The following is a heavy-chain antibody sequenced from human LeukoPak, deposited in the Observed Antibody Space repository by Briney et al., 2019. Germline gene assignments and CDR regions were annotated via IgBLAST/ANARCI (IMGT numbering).Heavy chain of an antibody. J-gene: IGHJ6*02. V-gene: IGHV1-3*02. D-gene: IGHD3-3*01. CDR1: GYTFTSYA. Sequence: ASVKVSCKASGYTFTSYAMHWVRQAPGQRLEWMGWSNAGNGNTKYSQEFQGRVTITRDTSASTAYMELSSLRSEDMAVYYCARGKPETSYDFWSGYYDYGMDVWGQGTTVTVSS. CDR2: SNAGNGNT. CDR3: ARGKPETSYDFWSGYYDYGMDV.